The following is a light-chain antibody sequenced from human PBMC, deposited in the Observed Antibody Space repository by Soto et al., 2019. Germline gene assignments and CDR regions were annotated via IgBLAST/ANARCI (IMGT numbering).Light chain of an antibody. J-gene: IGLJ3*02. CDR2: TFS. CDR3: CSYGGIYDGV. CDR1: SSDVGGYKY. Sequence: QSALTQPPSASGSPGQSVTISCTGTSSDVGGYKYVSWYQQHPGKAPKLLIYTFSNRPSGVPDRFSGSKSGNTASLTVSGLQAEDGDHYYCCSYGGIYDGVFGGGTKVTVL. V-gene: IGLV2-8*01.